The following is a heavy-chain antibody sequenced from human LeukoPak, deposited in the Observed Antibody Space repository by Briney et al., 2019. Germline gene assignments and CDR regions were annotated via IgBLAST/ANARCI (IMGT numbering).Heavy chain of an antibody. CDR2: INPNSGGT. CDR1: GYTFTGYY. Sequence: ASVKASCKASGYTFTGYYMHWVRQAPGQGLEWMGWINPNSGGTNHAQKFQGRVAMTRDTSISTAYMELSRLRSGDTAVYYCASRPGEWLLYPDYWGQGTLVTVSS. D-gene: IGHD3-3*01. J-gene: IGHJ4*02. CDR3: ASRPGEWLLYPDY. V-gene: IGHV1-2*02.